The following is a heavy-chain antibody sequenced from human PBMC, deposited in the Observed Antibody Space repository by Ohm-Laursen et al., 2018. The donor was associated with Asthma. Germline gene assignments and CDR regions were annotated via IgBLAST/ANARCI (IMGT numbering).Heavy chain of an antibody. CDR1: GFTFSNFA. V-gene: IGHV3-23*01. Sequence: SLRLSCSAPGFTFSNFAMHWVRQAPGKGLEWVSAISGSGGSTYYADSVKGRFTISRDNSKNTLYLQMNSLRAEDTAVYYCAKEVAAAGTREVYFDSWGQGTLVTVSS. J-gene: IGHJ4*02. CDR3: AKEVAAAGTREVYFDS. D-gene: IGHD6-13*01. CDR2: ISGSGGST.